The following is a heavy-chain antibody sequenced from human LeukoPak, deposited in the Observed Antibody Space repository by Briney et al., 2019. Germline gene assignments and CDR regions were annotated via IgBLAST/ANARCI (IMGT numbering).Heavy chain of an antibody. CDR3: ARSPWFGELLTMDV. D-gene: IGHD3-10*01. CDR1: GVSFSGYY. Sequence: RPSETLSLTCAVYGVSFSGYYWSWIRQPPGKGLEWIGEINHSGSTNYNPSLKSRVTISVDTSKNQFSLKLSSVTAADTAVYYCARSPWFGELLTMDVWGQGTTVTVSS. V-gene: IGHV4-34*01. J-gene: IGHJ6*02. CDR2: INHSGST.